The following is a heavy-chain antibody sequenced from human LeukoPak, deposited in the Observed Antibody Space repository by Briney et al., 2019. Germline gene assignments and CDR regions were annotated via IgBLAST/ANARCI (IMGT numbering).Heavy chain of an antibody. J-gene: IGHJ1*01. CDR3: MRQNRAYYFGH. CDR2: IRQDGGEK. CDR1: GFTFSNYW. D-gene: IGHD3-10*01. V-gene: IGHV3-7*01. Sequence: AGRSLRLSCAASGFTFSNYWMSWGRQAPGKGLEWVANIRQDGGEKNYVDSVKGRFSISRDNGKNSLYLQMNSLRVEDTAVYYCMRQNRAYYFGHWGQGTLVTVSS.